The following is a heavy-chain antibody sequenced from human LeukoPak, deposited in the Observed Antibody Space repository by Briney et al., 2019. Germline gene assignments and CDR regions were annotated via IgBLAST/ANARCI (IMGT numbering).Heavy chain of an antibody. CDR3: ARERSYCSSTSCYSSWFDP. Sequence: PGGSLRLSCAASGFTFSSYAMHWVRQAPGKGLEWVAVISYDGSNKYYADSVKGRFTISRDNSKNTLYLQMNSLRAEDTAVYYCARERSYCSSTSCYSSWFDPWGQGTLVTVSS. CDR2: ISYDGSNK. D-gene: IGHD2-2*02. CDR1: GFTFSSYA. V-gene: IGHV3-30*01. J-gene: IGHJ5*02.